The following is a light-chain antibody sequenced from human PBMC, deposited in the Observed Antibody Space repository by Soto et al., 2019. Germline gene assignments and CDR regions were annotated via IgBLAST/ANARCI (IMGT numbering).Light chain of an antibody. Sequence: EIVLTQSPGTLSLSPGERATLPFRASPGVSSSHLARYQQKPGQAPRLLIYGASSRATGIPDRFSGSGSGTDFTLTISRLEPEDFAVYYCQKYGSSSYTFGQGTKLEIK. CDR2: GAS. V-gene: IGKV3-20*01. CDR1: PGVSSSH. CDR3: QKYGSSSYT. J-gene: IGKJ2*01.